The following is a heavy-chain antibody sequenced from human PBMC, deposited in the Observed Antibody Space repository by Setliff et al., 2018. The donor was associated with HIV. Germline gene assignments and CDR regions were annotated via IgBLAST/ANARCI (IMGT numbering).Heavy chain of an antibody. J-gene: IGHJ3*02. V-gene: IGHV3-74*01. CDR2: INGDGSST. CDR3: ARGRDYDFWSGYYSNDAFDI. Sequence: GGSLRLSCAASGFTFSSYWMHWVRQAPGKGLVWVSRINGDGSSTNYADSVKGRFTISRDNAKNTLYLQMNSLRAEDTAVYYCARGRDYDFWSGYYSNDAFDIWGQGTTVTVSS. CDR1: GFTFSSYW. D-gene: IGHD3-3*01.